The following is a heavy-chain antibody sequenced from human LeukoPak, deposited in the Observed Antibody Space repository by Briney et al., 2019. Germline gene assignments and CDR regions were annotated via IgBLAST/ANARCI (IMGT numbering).Heavy chain of an antibody. CDR2: IYCSGST. Sequence: SETLSLTCTVSGGSISSYYWSWIRQPPGKGLEWIGYIYCSGSTNYNPSLKSRVTISVDTSKDQFSLKLSSVTAADTAVYYCARDSTQSYYDFWSGYYSRPDAFDIWGQGTMVTVSS. J-gene: IGHJ3*02. V-gene: IGHV4-59*01. CDR3: ARDSTQSYYDFWSGYYSRPDAFDI. D-gene: IGHD3-3*01. CDR1: GGSISSYY.